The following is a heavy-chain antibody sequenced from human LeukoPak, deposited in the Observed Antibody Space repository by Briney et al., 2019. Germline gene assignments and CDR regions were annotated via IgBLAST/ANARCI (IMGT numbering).Heavy chain of an antibody. CDR3: AKGSGWYVRIDY. Sequence: GGTLRLSCAASGFTFSSYAMNWVRQAPGKGLEWVSGINGSGGSTYYAGSVKGWLTISRDNSKNTLYLQMNSLRAEDTAVYYCAKGSGWYVRIDYWGQGTLVTVSS. CDR2: INGSGGST. V-gene: IGHV3-23*01. CDR1: GFTFSSYA. J-gene: IGHJ4*02. D-gene: IGHD6-19*01.